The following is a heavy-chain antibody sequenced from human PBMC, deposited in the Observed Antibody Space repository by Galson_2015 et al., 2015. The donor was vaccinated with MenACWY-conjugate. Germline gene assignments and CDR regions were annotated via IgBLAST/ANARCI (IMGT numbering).Heavy chain of an antibody. J-gene: IGHJ5*02. V-gene: IGHV4-39*07. CDR1: GGPISTRNPY. Sequence: ETLSLTCTVSGGPISTRNPYWAWIRQPPGKGLEWIANIYCGGTTWYNPSLKSRVTISLDTSKNQVSLNLSSVTAADTAIYYCAAPHTGWGEGSGFDPWGQGTPVTVSS. CDR3: AAPHTGWGEGSGFDP. D-gene: IGHD3-10*01. CDR2: IYCGGTT.